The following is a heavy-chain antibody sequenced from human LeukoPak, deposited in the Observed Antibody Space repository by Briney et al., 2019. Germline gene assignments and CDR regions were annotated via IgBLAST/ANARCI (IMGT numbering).Heavy chain of an antibody. CDR2: INHSGGT. Sequence: PSETLSLTCAVYGGSFSGYYWSWIRQPPGKGLEWIGEINHSGGTNYNPSLKSRVTISVDTSKNQFSLKLSSVTAADTAVYYCARENSSSSPPYYFDYWGQGTLVTVSS. CDR1: GGSFSGYY. CDR3: ARENSSSSPPYYFDY. J-gene: IGHJ4*02. D-gene: IGHD6-6*01. V-gene: IGHV4-34*01.